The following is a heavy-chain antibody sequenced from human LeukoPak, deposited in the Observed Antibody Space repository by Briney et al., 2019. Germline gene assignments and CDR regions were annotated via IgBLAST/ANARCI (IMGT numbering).Heavy chain of an antibody. V-gene: IGHV4-30-4*08. CDR2: IYYSGST. D-gene: IGHD2-2*01. CDR3: ARGYCSSTSCHRPWFDP. CDR1: GGSISSGDYY. Sequence: SENLSLTCTVSGGSISSGDYYWSWIRQPPGKGLEWIGYIYYSGSTYYNPSLKSRVTISVDTSKNQFSLKLSSVTAADTAVYYCARGYCSSTSCHRPWFDPWGQGTLVTVSS. J-gene: IGHJ5*02.